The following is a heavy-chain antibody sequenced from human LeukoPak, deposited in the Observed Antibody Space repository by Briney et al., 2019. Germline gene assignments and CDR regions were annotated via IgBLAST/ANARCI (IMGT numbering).Heavy chain of an antibody. CDR1: GFTFSDYY. Sequence: GGSLRLSCAASGFTFSDYYMSWIRQAPGKGLEWVSYISSSGSTIYYADSVKGRFTISRDNSKNTLYLQMNSLRAEDTAVYYCARDQVSSSNYFDYWGQGTLVTVSS. V-gene: IGHV3-11*04. J-gene: IGHJ4*02. CDR2: ISSSGSTI. D-gene: IGHD6-6*01. CDR3: ARDQVSSSNYFDY.